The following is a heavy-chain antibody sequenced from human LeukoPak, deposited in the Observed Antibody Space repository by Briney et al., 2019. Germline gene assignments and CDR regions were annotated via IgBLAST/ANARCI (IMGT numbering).Heavy chain of an antibody. CDR1: GFTVSSNY. Sequence: GESLRLSYAASGFTVSSNYMIWVRRAAGKGLEWVSGIYSGGNTYYADSVNRQFTISRDDSKNTLYLQMNSLRAEDTAVYYCARAPRTGHDGLDIWGQGTTVTVSS. CDR3: ARAPRTGHDGLDI. J-gene: IGHJ3*02. CDR2: IYSGGNT. D-gene: IGHD2-8*02. V-gene: IGHV3-53*01.